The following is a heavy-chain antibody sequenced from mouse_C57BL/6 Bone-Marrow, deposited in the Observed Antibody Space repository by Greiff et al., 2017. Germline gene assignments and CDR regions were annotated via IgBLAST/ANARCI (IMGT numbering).Heavy chain of an antibody. J-gene: IGHJ3*01. V-gene: IGHV5-6*01. CDR2: ISSGGSYT. Sequence: EVKVVESGGDLVKPGGSLKLSCAASGFTFSSYGMSWVRQTPDKRLEWVATISSGGSYTYYPDSVKGRFTISRDNAKNTLYLQMSSLKSEDTAMYYCARHFAWFAYWGRGTLVTVSA. CDR3: ARHFAWFAY. CDR1: GFTFSSYG.